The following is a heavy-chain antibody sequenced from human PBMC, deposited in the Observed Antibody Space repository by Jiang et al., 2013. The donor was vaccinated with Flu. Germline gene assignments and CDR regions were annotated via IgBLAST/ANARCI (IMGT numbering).Heavy chain of an antibody. Sequence: LLKPSETLSLTCTVSGGSISSYYWSWIRQPPGKGLEWIGEINHSGSTNYNPSLKSRVTISVDTSKNQFSLKLSSVTAADTAVYYCAARYSSGYYYYFDYWGQGTLVTVSS. CDR3: AARYSSGYYYYFDY. J-gene: IGHJ4*02. V-gene: IGHV4-34*01. CDR1: GGSISSYY. D-gene: IGHD3-22*01. CDR2: INHSGST.